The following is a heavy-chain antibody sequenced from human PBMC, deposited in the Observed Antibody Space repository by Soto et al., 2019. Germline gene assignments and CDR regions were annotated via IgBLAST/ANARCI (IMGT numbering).Heavy chain of an antibody. CDR1: GFTFTSDS. Sequence: GGSLRLSCEASGFTFTSDSMTWVRQAPGKGLEWVSSISSHGRDIFYADSVKGRFTISRDNAKDSLHLQMNSLTGEDSAVYYCARGAALAGKLDLWGQGTLVTVSS. CDR3: ARGAALAGKLDL. D-gene: IGHD6-19*01. CDR2: ISSHGRDI. J-gene: IGHJ4*02. V-gene: IGHV3-21*06.